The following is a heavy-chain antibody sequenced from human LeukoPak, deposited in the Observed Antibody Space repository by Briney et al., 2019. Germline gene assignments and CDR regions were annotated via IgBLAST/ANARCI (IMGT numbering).Heavy chain of an antibody. D-gene: IGHD3-22*01. J-gene: IGHJ4*02. CDR1: GGSISSSNW. CDR3: ARYGYYYDSSGYYQGFDY. V-gene: IGHV4-4*02. Sequence: SGTLSLTCAVSGGSISSSNWWSWVRQPPGKGLEWIGSIYHSGSTYYNPSLKSRVTISVDTSKNQFSLKLSSVTAADTAVYYCARYGYYYDSSGYYQGFDYWGQGTLVTVSS. CDR2: IYHSGST.